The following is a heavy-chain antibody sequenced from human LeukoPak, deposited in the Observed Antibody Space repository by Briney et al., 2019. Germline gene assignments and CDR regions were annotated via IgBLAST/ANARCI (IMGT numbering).Heavy chain of an antibody. Sequence: PSETLSLTCTVSGGSISSSIYYWGWIRQPPGKGLEWIRSIYYSGSTYYNPSLKSRVTISVDTSKNQFSLKLSSVTAADTAVYYCARIVGATPGPFDYWGQGTLVTVSS. CDR3: ARIVGATPGPFDY. V-gene: IGHV4-39*01. J-gene: IGHJ4*02. D-gene: IGHD1-26*01. CDR1: GGSISSSIYY. CDR2: IYYSGST.